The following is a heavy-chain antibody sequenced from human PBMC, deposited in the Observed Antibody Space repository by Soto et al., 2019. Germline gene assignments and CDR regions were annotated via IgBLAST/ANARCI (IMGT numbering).Heavy chain of an antibody. J-gene: IGHJ6*02. CDR1: GFTFSNYA. V-gene: IGHV3-23*01. CDR2: IRGSGGST. Sequence: EVHLLESGGGLVQPGGSLRLSCAASGFTFSNYAMSWVRQAPGKGLEWVSAIRGSGGSTNYADSVKGRFTISRDNVKNTVYLQMSSLRAEDTAVYYCARDPEYYGSGSDTNGLDVWGQGTTVTVSS. CDR3: ARDPEYYGSGSDTNGLDV. D-gene: IGHD3-10*01.